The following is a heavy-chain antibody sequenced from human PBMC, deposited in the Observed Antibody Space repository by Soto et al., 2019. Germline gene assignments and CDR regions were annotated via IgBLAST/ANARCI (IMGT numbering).Heavy chain of an antibody. D-gene: IGHD3-10*01. CDR1: GYTFITYG. Sequence: QVQLVQSGVEVKKPGASVKVSCKASGYTFITYGISWLRQDPGQGPEWMVWISTYYGNTNYAQRVQGRVTMTTDTSTNTAYMELRTLRSDDTAVYSCARDGSSAWLTRGNWFDPWGQGPLVHVSS. CDR3: ARDGSSAWLTRGNWFDP. V-gene: IGHV1-18*01. CDR2: ISTYYGNT. J-gene: IGHJ5*02.